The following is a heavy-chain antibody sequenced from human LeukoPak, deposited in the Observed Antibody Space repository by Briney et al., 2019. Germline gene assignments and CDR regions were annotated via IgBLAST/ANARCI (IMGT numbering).Heavy chain of an antibody. CDR3: TTKVIRGNSGDDYDD. CDR1: GVTFSSYG. CDR2: ISSDGNDK. V-gene: IGHV3-30*03. J-gene: IGHJ4*02. Sequence: GGSLTLSCAASGVTFSSYGMHWVRQAPGKGLEWVALISSDGNDKLYGDSVKGRFTLSRDDSKSTLYLQMNSLRAEDTAVYYCTTKVIRGNSGDDYDDWGQGTLVTVSS. D-gene: IGHD5-12*01.